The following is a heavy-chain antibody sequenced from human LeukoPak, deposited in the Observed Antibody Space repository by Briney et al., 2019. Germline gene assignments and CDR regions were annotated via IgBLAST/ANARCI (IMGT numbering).Heavy chain of an antibody. CDR2: ISSNGKTR. J-gene: IGHJ4*02. V-gene: IGHV3-64D*06. D-gene: IGHD6-19*01. Sequence: GGSLRLSCSAFGFTFSSYVMHWVRQAPGKGLEYVSSISSNGKTRYYADSVRGRFTISRVNSKNTVYLQMSSLRVEDTAVYYCPQWVDRVGFDYWGQGTLVTVSS. CDR1: GFTFSSYV. CDR3: PQWVDRVGFDY.